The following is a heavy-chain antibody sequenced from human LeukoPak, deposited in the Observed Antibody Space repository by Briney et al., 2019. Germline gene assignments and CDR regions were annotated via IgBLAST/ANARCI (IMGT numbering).Heavy chain of an antibody. V-gene: IGHV3-20*04. D-gene: IGHD3-10*01. CDR3: ARDWKYYGSGSYNAFDI. CDR1: GFTFDDYG. Sequence: GGSLRLSCAASGFTFDDYGMSWVRQAPGKGLEWVSGIHWNGGSTGYADSVKGRFTISRDNAKNSLYLQINSLRAEDTALYYCARDWKYYGSGSYNAFDIWGQGTMVTVSS. J-gene: IGHJ3*02. CDR2: IHWNGGST.